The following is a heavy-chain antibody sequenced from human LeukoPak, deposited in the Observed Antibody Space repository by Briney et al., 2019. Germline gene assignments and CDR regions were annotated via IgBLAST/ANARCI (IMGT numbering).Heavy chain of an antibody. CDR3: AKGLRWFGDFYFNFFDY. CDR2: ISYDGGKR. Sequence: AGSLTLSCAASGFNFMTYGMHWVRPAPGHGLEWVAFISYDGGKRFFGESVKGRFTIARDNSENTVSLQMNTLKTEDTAVYYCAKGLRWFGDFYFNFFDYWGQGILVTVSS. CDR1: GFNFMTYG. V-gene: IGHV3-30*18. D-gene: IGHD3-10*01. J-gene: IGHJ4*02.